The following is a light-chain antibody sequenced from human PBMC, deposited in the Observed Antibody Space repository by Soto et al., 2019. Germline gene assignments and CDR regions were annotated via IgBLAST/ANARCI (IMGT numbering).Light chain of an antibody. Sequence: QSVLTQPASVSGSPGQSITISCTGTSSDVGLYDYVSWYQQHPGKAPQLMIYQVTNRPSGVSHRFSGSKSGNTASLTISGLQAEDEADYYCTSYSSSSTFYVFGTGTKVTVL. J-gene: IGLJ1*01. CDR3: TSYSSSSTFYV. V-gene: IGLV2-14*01. CDR2: QVT. CDR1: SSDVGLYDY.